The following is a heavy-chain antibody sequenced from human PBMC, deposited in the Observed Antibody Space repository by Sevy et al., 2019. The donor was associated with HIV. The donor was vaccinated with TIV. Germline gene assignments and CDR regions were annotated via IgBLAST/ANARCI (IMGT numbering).Heavy chain of an antibody. CDR2: IYYSGST. J-gene: IGHJ4*02. CDR1: GGSISSGDYY. V-gene: IGHV4-30-4*01. D-gene: IGHD6-6*01. Sequence: SETLSLTCTVSGGSISSGDYYWSWIRQPPGKGLEWIGYIYYSGSTYYNPSLKNRITISIDTSKKQFSLKLSSVTAAYTAVYYCASQNSSSSLPFDYWGQGTLVTVSS. CDR3: ASQNSSSSLPFDY.